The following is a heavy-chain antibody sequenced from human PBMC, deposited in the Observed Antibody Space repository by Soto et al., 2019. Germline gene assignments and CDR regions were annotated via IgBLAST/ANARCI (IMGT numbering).Heavy chain of an antibody. Sequence: QVQLVESGGGLVQPGGSLRISCEASGFTFTDYYMSWIRQAPGKGLEWISYITNSGSTIYYADSVKGRFTTSRDNAKNSLYLQMNSLRAEDTAVYYCARDRGIVGITQYYFDYWGQGTLVTVSS. D-gene: IGHD1-26*01. CDR2: ITNSGSTI. V-gene: IGHV3-11*01. J-gene: IGHJ4*02. CDR3: ARDRGIVGITQYYFDY. CDR1: GFTFTDYY.